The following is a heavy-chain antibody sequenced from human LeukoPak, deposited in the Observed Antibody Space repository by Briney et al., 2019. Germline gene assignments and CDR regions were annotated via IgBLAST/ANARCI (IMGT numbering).Heavy chain of an antibody. J-gene: IGHJ3*02. CDR2: ISGRGGST. CDR3: AKDRSDYDFWSGYYTPIRGAFDI. D-gene: IGHD3-3*01. Sequence: GGSLRLSCAASGFTFSSYAMSWVRQAPGKGREWVSAISGRGGSTYYADSVKGRFTISRDNSKNTLYLQMNSLRAEDTAVYYCAKDRSDYDFWSGYYTPIRGAFDIWGQGIMVTVSS. CDR1: GFTFSSYA. V-gene: IGHV3-23*01.